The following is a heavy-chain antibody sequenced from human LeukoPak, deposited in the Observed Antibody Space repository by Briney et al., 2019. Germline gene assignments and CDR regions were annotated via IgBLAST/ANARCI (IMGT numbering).Heavy chain of an antibody. CDR1: GGSINTYY. CDR2: IYYSGST. V-gene: IGHV4-59*01. J-gene: IGHJ4*02. D-gene: IGHD6-6*01. CDR3: ARRHVEYSSSSDPYYFDY. Sequence: SETLSLTCSVSGGSINTYYWSWIRQPPGKGLEWIGYIYYSGSTNYNPSLKSRVTISVDTSKNQFTLKVSSVTAADTAVYYCARRHVEYSSSSDPYYFDYWGQGTLVTVSS.